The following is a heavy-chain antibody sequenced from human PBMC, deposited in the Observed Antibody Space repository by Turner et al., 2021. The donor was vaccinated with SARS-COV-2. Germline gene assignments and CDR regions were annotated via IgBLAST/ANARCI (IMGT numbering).Heavy chain of an antibody. CDR1: GFTFSSYS. CDR3: ARSPTAPGYYYDSSGYYTPYYFDY. J-gene: IGHJ4*02. Sequence: EVQLVESGGGVVKPGGSLRLSCAASGFTFSSYSMNWVRQAPGKGLEWVSSISSSSSYIYYADSVKGRFTISRDNAKNSLYLQMNSLRAEDTAVYYCARSPTAPGYYYDSSGYYTPYYFDYWGQGTLVTVSS. D-gene: IGHD3-22*01. CDR2: ISSSSSYI. V-gene: IGHV3-21*01.